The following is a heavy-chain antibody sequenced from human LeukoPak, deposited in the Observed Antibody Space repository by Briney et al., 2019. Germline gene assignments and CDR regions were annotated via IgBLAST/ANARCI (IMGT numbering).Heavy chain of an antibody. Sequence: PGGSLRLSCAASGFSFSDYAMYWVRQAPGKGLEWVAHIRYYESSKYYADSVKGRFTISRDNSKKTLYLQMNSLRTEDTALYYCGKDGLYYDIDFWGQGTLVTVSS. D-gene: IGHD3-22*01. CDR2: IRYYESSK. CDR1: GFSFSDYA. J-gene: IGHJ4*02. V-gene: IGHV3-30*02. CDR3: GKDGLYYDIDF.